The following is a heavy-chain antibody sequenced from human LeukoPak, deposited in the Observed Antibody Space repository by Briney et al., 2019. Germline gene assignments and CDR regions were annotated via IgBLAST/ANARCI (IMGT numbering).Heavy chain of an antibody. CDR3: ARSQRSWDYYDSSGYYYFDY. CDR2: ISAYNGNT. V-gene: IGHV1-18*01. D-gene: IGHD3-22*01. CDR1: GYTFTSYG. J-gene: IGHJ4*02. Sequence: GASVQVSCKASGYTFTSYGISWVRQAPGQGLEWMGWISAYNGNTHYAQKLQGRVTMTTDTSTSTAYMELRSLRSDDTAVYYCARSQRSWDYYDSSGYYYFDYWGQGTLVTVSS.